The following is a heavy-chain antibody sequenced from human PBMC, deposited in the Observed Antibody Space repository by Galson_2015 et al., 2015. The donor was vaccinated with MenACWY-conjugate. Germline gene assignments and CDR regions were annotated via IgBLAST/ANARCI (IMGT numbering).Heavy chain of an antibody. CDR1: GYTFTTFA. V-gene: IGHV1-3*01. CDR3: ARGGDCDGDCLRDAFDI. J-gene: IGHJ3*02. Sequence: SVKVSCKASGYTFTTFAVHWVRQAPGQRLEWMGWVNPGNGDTKYSQKLQDRVTITKDTSASTAYMDLSSLSSEDTAVYYCARGGDCDGDCLRDAFDIWGQGTM. D-gene: IGHD2-21*02. CDR2: VNPGNGDT.